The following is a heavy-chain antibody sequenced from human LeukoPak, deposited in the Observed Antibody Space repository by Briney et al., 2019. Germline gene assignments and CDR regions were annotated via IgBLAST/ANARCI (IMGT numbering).Heavy chain of an antibody. CDR1: GYTFTSYG. V-gene: IGHV1-18*01. CDR3: ARDEWDIVVVPARGGFDY. J-gene: IGHJ4*02. CDR2: ISAYNGNT. D-gene: IGHD2-2*01. Sequence: ASVKVSCKASGYTFTSYGISWVRQAPGQGLEWMGWISAYNGNTNYAQKLQGRVTMTTDTSTSTAYMELRSLRSDDTAVYYCARDEWDIVVVPARGGFDYWGQGTLVTASS.